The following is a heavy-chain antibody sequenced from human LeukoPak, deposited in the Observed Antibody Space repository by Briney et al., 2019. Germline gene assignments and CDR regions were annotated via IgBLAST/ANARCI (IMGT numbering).Heavy chain of an antibody. CDR2: INHSGST. V-gene: IGHV4-34*01. J-gene: IGHJ4*02. CDR1: GGSFSGYY. CDR3: ARSYSGYDLLY. D-gene: IGHD5-12*01. Sequence: SETLSLTCAVYGGSFSGYYWSWIRQPTGKGLEWIGEINHSGSTNYNPSLKSRVTISVDTSKNQFSLKLSSVTAADTAVYYCARSYSGYDLLYWGQGTLVTVSS.